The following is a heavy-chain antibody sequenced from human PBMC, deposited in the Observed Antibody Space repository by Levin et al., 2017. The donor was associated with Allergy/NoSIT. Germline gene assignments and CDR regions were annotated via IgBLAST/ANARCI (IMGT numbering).Heavy chain of an antibody. CDR1: GYSFTSYW. J-gene: IGHJ4*02. V-gene: IGHV5-51*01. CDR2: IFPSDSDT. D-gene: IGHD2-2*01. CDR3: ARRDSDSSNSFDY. Sequence: GESLKISCQASGYSFTSYWFGWVRQRPGKGLEWMGLIFPSDSDTRVSPSFQGQIIMSVDKSINTAYLQWSSPKASDSAMYYCARRDSDSSNSFDYWGQGTLVTVSS.